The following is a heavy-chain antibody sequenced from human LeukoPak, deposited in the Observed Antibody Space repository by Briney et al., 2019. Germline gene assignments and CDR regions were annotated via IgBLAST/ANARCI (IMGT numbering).Heavy chain of an antibody. CDR3: VRDRVGPDY. V-gene: IGHV3-74*03. CDR1: GFTFSSAW. CDR2: ITDDATT. J-gene: IGHJ4*02. Sequence: GGSLRLSCTASGFTFSSAWMHWVRQAPGTGLVWVSRITDDATTTYADSVRGRFTISRDNAKNILYLQMNSLRAEDTAVYYCVRDRVGPDYWGQGTLVTVSS. D-gene: IGHD1-26*01.